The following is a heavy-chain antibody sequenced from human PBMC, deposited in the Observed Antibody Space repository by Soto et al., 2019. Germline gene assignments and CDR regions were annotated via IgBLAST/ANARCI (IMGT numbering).Heavy chain of an antibody. CDR3: ARGDGSGWPRDYYDY. V-gene: IGHV3-33*01. CDR2: IWYDGSNK. D-gene: IGHD6-25*01. Sequence: SLRLSCAASGFTFSSYGMHWVRQAPGRGLEWVTIIWYDGSNKYYADSVKGRFTISRDNSKNTLYLQMSSLRAEDTAVYYCARGDGSGWPRDYYDYWRRGTLVTVSS. J-gene: IGHJ4*02. CDR1: GFTFSSYG.